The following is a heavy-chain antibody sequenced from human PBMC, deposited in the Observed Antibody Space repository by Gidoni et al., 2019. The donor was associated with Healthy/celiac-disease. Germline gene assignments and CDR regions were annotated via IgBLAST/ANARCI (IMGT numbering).Heavy chain of an antibody. V-gene: IGHV1-69*01. J-gene: IGHJ5*02. Sequence: QVQLVQSGAEVKKPGSSVKVSCTASGGTFSSYAISWVRQAPGQGLEWMGGSIPIFGTANYAQKFQGRVTITADESTSTAYMELSSLRSEDTAVYYCARLTISTRLLWFGESWFDPWGQGTLVTVSS. CDR3: ARLTISTRLLWFGESWFDP. CDR2: SIPIFGTA. CDR1: GGTFSSYA. D-gene: IGHD3-10*01.